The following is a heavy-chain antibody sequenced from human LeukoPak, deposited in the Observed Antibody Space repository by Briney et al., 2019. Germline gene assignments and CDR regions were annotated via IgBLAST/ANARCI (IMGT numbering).Heavy chain of an antibody. CDR1: GGSISGYY. V-gene: IGHV4-59*01. D-gene: IGHD6-13*01. J-gene: IGHJ4*02. CDR2: IYYSGTT. CDR3: ARGWPSFDY. Sequence: SETLSLTCTVSGGSISGYYWNWIRQPPGKAPEWIGHIYYSGTTNYNPSLKSRVTISLDTSKNQLSLKLSPVTAVDTAVYYCARGWPSFDYWGQGTLVTVSS.